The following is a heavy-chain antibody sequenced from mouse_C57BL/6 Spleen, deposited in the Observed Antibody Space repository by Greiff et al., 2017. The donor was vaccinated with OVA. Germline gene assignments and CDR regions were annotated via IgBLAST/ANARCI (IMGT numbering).Heavy chain of an antibody. CDR1: GYTFNDYE. Sequence: QVQLKESGAELVRPGASVTLSCKASGYTFNDYEMHWVKQTPVHGLEWIGAIDPETGGTAYNQKFKGKATLTADKSSSTAYMELRSLTSEDSAVYYCTRDDGYLYAMDYWGQGTSVTVSS. J-gene: IGHJ4*01. CDR3: TRDDGYLYAMDY. CDR2: IDPETGGT. D-gene: IGHD2-3*01. V-gene: IGHV1-15*01.